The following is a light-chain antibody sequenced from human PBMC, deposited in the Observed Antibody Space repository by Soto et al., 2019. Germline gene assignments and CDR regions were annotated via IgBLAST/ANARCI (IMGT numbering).Light chain of an antibody. Sequence: DIQLTQSPSSLSASVGDRVTISCRASQSISNSLNWYQKKPGKAPNLLIYGTSGLHSGVPSRFSGSGSGTDFTLTISSLQPEDFATYYCQQSYSTPITFGQGTQLEI. CDR1: QSISNS. CDR3: QQSYSTPIT. J-gene: IGKJ5*01. V-gene: IGKV1-39*01. CDR2: GTS.